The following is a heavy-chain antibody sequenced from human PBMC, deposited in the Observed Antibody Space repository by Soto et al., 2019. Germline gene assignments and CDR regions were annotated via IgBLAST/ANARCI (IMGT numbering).Heavy chain of an antibody. D-gene: IGHD1-26*01. CDR1: GGSISSGGYY. Sequence: QVQLQESGPGLVKPSQTLSLTCTVSGGSISSGGYYWSWIRQHPGKGLEWIGYIYYSGSTYYNPSITSRVTISVDTSKNQVSLTLSSVTAADTAVYYCAREGGIVGATAADYWGQGTLVTVSS. V-gene: IGHV4-31*03. CDR3: AREGGIVGATAADY. J-gene: IGHJ4*02. CDR2: IYYSGST.